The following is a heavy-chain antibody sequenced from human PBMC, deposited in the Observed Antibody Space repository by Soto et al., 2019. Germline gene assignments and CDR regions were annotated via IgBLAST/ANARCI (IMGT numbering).Heavy chain of an antibody. CDR1: GFTFSSYA. D-gene: IGHD4-17*01. CDR2: ISYDGSNK. Sequence: GGSLRLSCAASGFTFSSYAMHWVRQAPGKGLEWVAVISYDGSNKYYADSVKGRFTISRDNSKNTLYLQMNSLRAEDTAVNYCARDGDDYGGNSGIFDYWGQGTLVTV. CDR3: ARDGDDYGGNSGIFDY. J-gene: IGHJ4*02. V-gene: IGHV3-30-3*01.